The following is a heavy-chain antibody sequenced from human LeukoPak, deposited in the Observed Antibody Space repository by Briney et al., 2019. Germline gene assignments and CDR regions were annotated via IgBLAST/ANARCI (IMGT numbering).Heavy chain of an antibody. CDR3: ARSFYPGILTGYPPVD. J-gene: IGHJ4*02. Sequence: ASVKVSCKASGYTFTSYYMHWVLQAPGQGLGWMGIINPSGGSTSYAQKFQGRVTMTRDTSTSTVYMELSSLRSEDTAVYYCARSFYPGILTGYPPVDWGQGTLVTVSS. CDR2: INPSGGST. V-gene: IGHV1-46*01. CDR1: GYTFTSYY. D-gene: IGHD3-9*01.